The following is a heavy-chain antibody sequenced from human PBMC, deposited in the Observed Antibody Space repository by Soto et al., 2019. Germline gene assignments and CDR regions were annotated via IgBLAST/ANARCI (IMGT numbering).Heavy chain of an antibody. D-gene: IGHD3-3*02. CDR3: ASPKIAFYNWFDP. Sequence: SETLSLTCTVSGGSISSGSYYWGWIRQPPGKGLEWIGSIYYSGSTYYNPSLKSRVTISVDTSKNQFSLKLSSVTAADTAVYYCASPKIAFYNWFDPWGQGTLVTVSA. V-gene: IGHV4-39*01. J-gene: IGHJ5*02. CDR1: GGSISSGSYY. CDR2: IYYSGST.